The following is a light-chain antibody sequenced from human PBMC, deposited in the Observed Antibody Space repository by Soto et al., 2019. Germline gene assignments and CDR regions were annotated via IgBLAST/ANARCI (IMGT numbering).Light chain of an antibody. CDR1: QSISSY. V-gene: IGKV1-39*01. CDR2: AAS. CDR3: QQSYSTPPMYT. Sequence: DIQMTQSPSSLSASVGDRVTITCRASQSISSYLNWYQQKPGKAPKLLIYAASSLQSGVPSRFSGSVSGTDFTLTISILQPEDFATYYCQQSYSTPPMYTFGQGTKLEIK. J-gene: IGKJ2*01.